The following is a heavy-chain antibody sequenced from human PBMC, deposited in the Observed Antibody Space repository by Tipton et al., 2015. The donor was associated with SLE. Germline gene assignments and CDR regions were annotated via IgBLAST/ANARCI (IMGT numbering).Heavy chain of an antibody. V-gene: IGHV4-59*11. J-gene: IGHJ4*02. D-gene: IGHD1-26*01. CDR2: IHYSGST. CDR1: GGSLSSHY. CDR3: ARAVEVSGGWELHDY. Sequence: LRLSCTVSGGSLSSHYWSWIRQSPGKGLEWIGYIHYSGSTHYSPSFMSRATISADTSKNQFSLRVSSVTAADTAVYYCARAVEVSGGWELHDYWGQGTLVTVSS.